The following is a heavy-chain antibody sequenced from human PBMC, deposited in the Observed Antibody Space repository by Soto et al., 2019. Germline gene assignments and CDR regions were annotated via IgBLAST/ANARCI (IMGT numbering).Heavy chain of an antibody. CDR3: ARVRPDFEGYSSSWYRTYYYYYGMDV. CDR2: IIPIFGTA. D-gene: IGHD6-13*01. V-gene: IGHV1-69*12. Sequence: QVQLVQSGAEVKKPGSSVKVSCKASGGTFSSYAISWVRQAPGQGLEWMGGIIPIFGTANYAQKFQGRGTITADESTSTAYMELSSLRSEDTAVYYCARVRPDFEGYSSSWYRTYYYYYGMDVWGQGTTVTVSS. J-gene: IGHJ6*02. CDR1: GGTFSSYA.